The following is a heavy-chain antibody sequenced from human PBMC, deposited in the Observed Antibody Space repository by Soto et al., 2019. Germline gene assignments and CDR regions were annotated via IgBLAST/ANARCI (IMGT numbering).Heavy chain of an antibody. D-gene: IGHD3-10*01. CDR3: ARAGGYVDSYLSGFNY. CDR2: ISAKKGNT. CDR1: GYTFTSYG. J-gene: IGHJ4*02. V-gene: IGHV1-18*04. Sequence: ASVKVSCKASGYTFTSYGISWVRQAPGQGLEWMGWISAKKGNTKYAQKFQGRVTMTTDTSTSTAYMELRSLRSDDTAVYYCARAGGYVDSYLSGFNYWGQGAMVTVSS.